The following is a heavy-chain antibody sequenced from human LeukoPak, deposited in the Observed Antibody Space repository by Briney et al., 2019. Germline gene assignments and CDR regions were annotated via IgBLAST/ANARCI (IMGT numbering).Heavy chain of an antibody. J-gene: IGHJ6*02. CDR3: ARQGFVASYGVDV. CDR1: GYSFKNCW. CDR2: IYPGDSNT. Sequence: GESLKIPCKGSGYSFKNCWIAWVRQMPGKGLEGMGIIYPGDSNTRYNPSFQGQVTISADKSISTAYLQWSSLKASDTAEYYCARQGFVASYGVDVWGQGTTVTVSS. V-gene: IGHV5-51*01.